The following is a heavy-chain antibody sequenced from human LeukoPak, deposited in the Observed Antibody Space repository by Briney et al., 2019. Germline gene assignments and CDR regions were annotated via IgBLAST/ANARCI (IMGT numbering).Heavy chain of an antibody. V-gene: IGHV4-39*07. CDR3: ASPMAWAHNRRDSDY. Sequence: SSETLSLTCTVSGGSISSSSYYWGWIRQPPGKGLEWIGSIYYSGSAYYSPSLKSRVSISVDTSKNQFSLKLRSVTAADTAVYYCASPMAWAHNRRDSDYWGLGTLVTVSS. J-gene: IGHJ4*02. CDR1: GGSISSSSYY. D-gene: IGHD5-24*01. CDR2: IYYSGSA.